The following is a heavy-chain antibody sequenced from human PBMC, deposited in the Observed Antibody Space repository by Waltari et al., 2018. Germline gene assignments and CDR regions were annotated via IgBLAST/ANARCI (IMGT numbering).Heavy chain of an antibody. CDR2: MQYRGST. CDR3: GRIAFGDDGGYFQH. J-gene: IGHJ1*01. V-gene: IGHV4-39*01. Sequence: QLQLQESGPGLVKPSETLSLTCTVSGGSISSTYHWGWIRQPPGKGLEWMGNMQYRGSTFYNPSLKSRVTISLDTWSNQFSLRLSSVGAADTAVYFCGRIAFGDDGGYFQHWGQGTLVTVSS. CDR1: GGSISSTYH. D-gene: IGHD4-17*01.